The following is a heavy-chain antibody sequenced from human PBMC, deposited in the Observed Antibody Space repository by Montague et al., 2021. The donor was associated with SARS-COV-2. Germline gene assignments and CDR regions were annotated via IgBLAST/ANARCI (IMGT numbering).Heavy chain of an antibody. J-gene: IGHJ6*02. Sequence: SETLSLTCSVSGGPLRRSYYYWAWIRQPPGKGLEWIGSFSLTGGTFYNPSLRSRVTITADTSKSQFSMHLSSATAADTVVYYCARGSNDPPAVWGRGTTVTVSS. CDR2: FSLTGGT. V-gene: IGHV4-39*01. CDR1: GGPLRRSYYY. D-gene: IGHD6-13*01. CDR3: ARGSNDPPAV.